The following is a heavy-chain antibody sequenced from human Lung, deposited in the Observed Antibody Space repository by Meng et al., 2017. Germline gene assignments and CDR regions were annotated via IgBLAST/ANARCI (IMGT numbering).Heavy chain of an antibody. CDR2: MSFDGAQI. CDR3: ARDKPPNDV. V-gene: IGHV3-30*01. J-gene: IGHJ2*01. CDR1: GFTFNTYA. Sequence: QVELVESGGGVVQPGGSLRLSCAASGFTFNTYAMHWVRQAPGKGLEWVSLMSFDGAQIYYSDSVRGRFTISRDISKNTLYLQMNSLRAEDTAVYYCARDKPPNDVWGRGTLVTVPS.